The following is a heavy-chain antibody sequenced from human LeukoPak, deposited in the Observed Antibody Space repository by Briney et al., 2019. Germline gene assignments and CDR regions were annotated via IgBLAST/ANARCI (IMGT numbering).Heavy chain of an antibody. J-gene: IGHJ4*02. CDR2: IHSSGSAI. D-gene: IGHD2-15*01. Sequence: GSLRLFRAASGFSLSSFEMNWVRQAPGKGLEWVSYIHSSGSAIFYADSVKGRFTISRDNAKNSLSLQMNSLRAEDTAFYYCASKGGFDDWGQGTLVTVSS. V-gene: IGHV3-48*03. CDR1: GFSLSSFE. CDR3: ASKGGFDD.